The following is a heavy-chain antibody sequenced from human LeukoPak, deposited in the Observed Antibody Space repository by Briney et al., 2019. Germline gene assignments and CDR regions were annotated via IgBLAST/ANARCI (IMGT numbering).Heavy chain of an antibody. Sequence: GGSLRLSCAASGFTFSNYSMNWVRQAPGKGLEWVSSISSSSSYIYYADSVKGRFTISRDNAKNSLYLQMNSLRAEDTAVYYCARSPPQGRAHLWGQGTMVTVSS. CDR1: GFTFSNYS. CDR2: ISSSSSYI. CDR3: ARSPPQGRAHL. V-gene: IGHV3-21*01. J-gene: IGHJ3*01.